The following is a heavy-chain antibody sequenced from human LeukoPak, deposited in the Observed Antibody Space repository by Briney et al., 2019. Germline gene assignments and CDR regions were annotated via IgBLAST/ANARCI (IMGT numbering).Heavy chain of an antibody. Sequence: GASVKVSCKASGGTFSSYAISWVRQAPGQGLEWMGRIIPIFGTANYAQKFQGRVTITADKSTSTAYMEPSSLRSEDTAVYYCARGGGTGSYYYYMDVWGKGTTVTVSS. CDR1: GGTFSSYA. V-gene: IGHV1-69*06. CDR3: ARGGGTGSYYYYMDV. D-gene: IGHD1-1*01. CDR2: IIPIFGTA. J-gene: IGHJ6*03.